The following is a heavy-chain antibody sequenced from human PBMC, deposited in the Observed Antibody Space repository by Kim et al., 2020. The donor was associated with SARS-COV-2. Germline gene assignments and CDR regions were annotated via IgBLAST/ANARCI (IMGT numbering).Heavy chain of an antibody. CDR3: AKVLAGSYIHYDYGMDV. Sequence: GGSLRLSCAASGFTFSSYGMHWVRQAPGKGLEWVAVISYDGSNKYYADSVKGRFTISRDNSKNTLYLQMNSLRAEDTAVYYCAKVLAGSYIHYDYGMDVWGQGTMVTVSS. J-gene: IGHJ6*02. D-gene: IGHD3-10*01. V-gene: IGHV3-30*18. CDR2: ISYDGSNK. CDR1: GFTFSSYG.